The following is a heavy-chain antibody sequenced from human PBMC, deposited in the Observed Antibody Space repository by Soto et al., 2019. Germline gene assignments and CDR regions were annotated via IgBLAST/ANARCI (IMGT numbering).Heavy chain of an antibody. D-gene: IGHD2-15*01. CDR3: ARGAPAKDIVVDVDATNHWYFDL. Sequence: QVQLVQSGAEVKKPGSSVKVSCKASGGTFSSYAISWVRPAPGQGLAWMGGIIPIFGTANYAQKFQGRVTITADESTGTAYMELCILRSEAPAVYYCARGAPAKDIVVDVDATNHWYFDLWGRGTQVTVSS. V-gene: IGHV1-69*01. CDR1: GGTFSSYA. J-gene: IGHJ2*01. CDR2: IIPIFGTA.